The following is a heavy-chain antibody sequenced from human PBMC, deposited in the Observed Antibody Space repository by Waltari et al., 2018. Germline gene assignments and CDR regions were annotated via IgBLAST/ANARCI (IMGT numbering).Heavy chain of an antibody. J-gene: IGHJ4*02. Sequence: QVQLQESGPGLVKPSETLSLTCTVSGGSISSHYWSWIRQPPGKGLEWIGYIYYSGSTNHNPSLKSRVTISVDTSKNQFSLKLSSVTAADTAVYYCARDWFGGGPFDYWGQGTLVTVSS. CDR3: ARDWFGGGPFDY. CDR1: GGSISSHY. CDR2: IYYSGST. V-gene: IGHV4-59*11. D-gene: IGHD3-16*01.